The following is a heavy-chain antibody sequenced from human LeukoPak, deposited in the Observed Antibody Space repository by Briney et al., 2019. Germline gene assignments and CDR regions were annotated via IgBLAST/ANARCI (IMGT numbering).Heavy chain of an antibody. CDR2: INHSGST. Sequence: SETPSLTCAVYGGSFSGYYWSWIRQPPGKGLEWIGEINHSGSTNYNPSLKSRVTISVDTSKNQFSLKLSSVTAADTAVYYCARRLGYSYGYWFDPWGQGTLVTVSS. V-gene: IGHV4-34*01. CDR3: ARRLGYSYGYWFDP. J-gene: IGHJ5*02. D-gene: IGHD5-18*01. CDR1: GGSFSGYY.